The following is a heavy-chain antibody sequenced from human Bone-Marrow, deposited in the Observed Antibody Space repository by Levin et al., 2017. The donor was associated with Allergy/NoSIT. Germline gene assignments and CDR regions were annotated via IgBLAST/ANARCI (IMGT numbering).Heavy chain of an antibody. D-gene: IGHD6-19*01. V-gene: IGHV3-9*01. J-gene: IGHJ4*02. CDR3: AKDISGAGSNFDH. CDR1: GFNVDDYA. CDR2: ITWNRGKK. Sequence: LSLTCAVSGFNVDDYAMHWVRQAPGKGLEWVSGITWNRGKKDYADSVKGRFTISRDNAKNSLYLQMNSLRTEDTALYYFAKDISGAGSNFDHWGQGTLVTVSS.